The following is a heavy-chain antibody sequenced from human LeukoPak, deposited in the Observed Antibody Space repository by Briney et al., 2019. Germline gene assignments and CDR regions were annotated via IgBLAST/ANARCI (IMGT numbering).Heavy chain of an antibody. Sequence: SETLSLTCTVSGGSISSYYWSWIRQPPGKGLEWIGYIYYSGSTNYNPSLKSRVTISVDTSKNQFSLKLSSVTAADTAAYYCARARAPYCGGDCYHYYYYMDVWGKGTTVTISS. V-gene: IGHV4-59*01. D-gene: IGHD2-21*02. CDR2: IYYSGST. CDR1: GGSISSYY. J-gene: IGHJ6*03. CDR3: ARARAPYCGGDCYHYYYYMDV.